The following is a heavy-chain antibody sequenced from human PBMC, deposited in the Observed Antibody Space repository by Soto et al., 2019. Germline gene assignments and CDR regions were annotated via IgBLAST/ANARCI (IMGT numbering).Heavy chain of an antibody. Sequence: ASVKVSCKTSGYTFTDYGHVWVRQAPGQGLQWMGWVNPNNNYAMYARELQDRVTLTTDTFTRTTYMELRSLRSDDTAIYFCARSGSGWSQDHCGLGTLVTVSS. J-gene: IGHJ4*02. CDR3: ARSGSGWSQDH. CDR1: GYTFTDYG. D-gene: IGHD6-19*01. CDR2: VNPNNNYA. V-gene: IGHV1-18*01.